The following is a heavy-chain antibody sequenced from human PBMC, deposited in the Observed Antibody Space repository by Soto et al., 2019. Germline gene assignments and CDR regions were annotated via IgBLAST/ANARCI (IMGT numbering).Heavy chain of an antibody. CDR2: IIPIVGTG. CDR1: GGTFSNYA. V-gene: IGHV1-69*01. J-gene: IGHJ6*04. Sequence: QVQLMQSGAEGRKPGSSVTVSCKASGGTFSNYAISWVRQAPGQGLEWMGGIIPIVGTGSYAQKFQGRVTITADEPTTTAYMELSSLRFEDTAVYYCARVVILVPTASTHYYYHMDVWGTGTRVTVYS. D-gene: IGHD2-2*01. CDR3: ARVVILVPTASTHYYYHMDV.